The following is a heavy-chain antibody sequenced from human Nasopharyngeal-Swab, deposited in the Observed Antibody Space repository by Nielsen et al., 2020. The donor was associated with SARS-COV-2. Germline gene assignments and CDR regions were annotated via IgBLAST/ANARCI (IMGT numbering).Heavy chain of an antibody. Sequence: GESLKISCAASGFTFSSYSMNWVRQAPGKGLEWVSYISSSSSTIYYADSVKSRFTISRDNAKNSLYLQMNSLRDEDTAVYYCATDYYGSGSYYNLYYYYGMDVWGQGTTVTVSS. J-gene: IGHJ6*02. CDR1: GFTFSSYS. CDR3: ATDYYGSGSYYNLYYYYGMDV. CDR2: ISSSSSTI. D-gene: IGHD3-10*01. V-gene: IGHV3-48*02.